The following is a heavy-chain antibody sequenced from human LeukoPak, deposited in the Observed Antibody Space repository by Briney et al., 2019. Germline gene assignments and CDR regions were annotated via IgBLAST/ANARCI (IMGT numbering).Heavy chain of an antibody. D-gene: IGHD3-9*01. Sequence: PGRSLRLSCAASGFTFSNYGMHWVRQAPGKGLEWVAVISYDGSNKYYADSVKGRFTISRDNSKNTLYLQMNSLRAEDTAVYYCAKDRGLRYFDWLSELDYWGQGTLVTVSS. J-gene: IGHJ4*02. CDR1: GFTFSNYG. V-gene: IGHV3-30*18. CDR3: AKDRGLRYFDWLSELDY. CDR2: ISYDGSNK.